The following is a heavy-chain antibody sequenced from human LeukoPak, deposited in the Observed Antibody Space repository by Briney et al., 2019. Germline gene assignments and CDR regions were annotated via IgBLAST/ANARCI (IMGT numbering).Heavy chain of an antibody. CDR3: AEDDPDDEIVAAGYYYGMDV. CDR1: GFTFSSYG. V-gene: IGHV3-30*18. CDR2: ISYDGSNE. J-gene: IGHJ6*02. D-gene: IGHD6-13*01. Sequence: PGGSLRLSCAASGFTFSSYGMHWVRQAPGKGLEWVAVISYDGSNEYYADSVKGRFTISRDNSKNTLYLQMNSLSSEDTAVYYCAEDDPDDEIVAAGYYYGMDVWGQGTTVTVSS.